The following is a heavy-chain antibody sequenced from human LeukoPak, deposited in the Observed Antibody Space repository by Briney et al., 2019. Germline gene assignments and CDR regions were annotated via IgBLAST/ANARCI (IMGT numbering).Heavy chain of an antibody. D-gene: IGHD6-13*01. CDR2: LWADGNTA. J-gene: IGHJ4*02. Sequence: GRSLRLFCAASGFTFNIFGMHWVRQVPGNGLEWVAVLWADGNTAHYADSVKGRITISRDSSENTLYLQMNSLRSEDTAVYYCVKESAADATFDFDYWGQGTLVTVSS. V-gene: IGHV3-33*06. CDR3: VKESAADATFDFDY. CDR1: GFTFNIFG.